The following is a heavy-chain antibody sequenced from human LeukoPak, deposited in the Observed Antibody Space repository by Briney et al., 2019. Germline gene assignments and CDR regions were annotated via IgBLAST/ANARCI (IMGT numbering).Heavy chain of an antibody. CDR2: ISSSGSTI. CDR1: GFTFSDYY. J-gene: IGHJ4*02. D-gene: IGHD3-10*01. CDR3: AKDDAWLRFGE. Sequence: GGSLRLSCAASGFTFSDYYMSWIRQAPGKGLEWVSYISSSGSTIYYADSVKGRFTISRDNSKNTVYLQVISLTAEDTAVYYCAKDDAWLRFGEWSQGTLVTVSS. V-gene: IGHV3-11*01.